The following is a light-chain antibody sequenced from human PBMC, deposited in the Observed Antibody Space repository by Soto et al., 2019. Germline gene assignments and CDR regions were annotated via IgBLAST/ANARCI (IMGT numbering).Light chain of an antibody. Sequence: QLVLTQPRSVSGSPGQSVTISCTGTSSDVGGYNYVSWYQQHPGKAPKLMIYDVSKRPSGVPDRFSGSKSGNTASLTISGLQAEDEADYYCGSYTTGSNVFGTGTKLTVL. CDR2: DVS. CDR1: SSDVGGYNY. V-gene: IGLV2-11*01. J-gene: IGLJ1*01. CDR3: GSYTTGSNV.